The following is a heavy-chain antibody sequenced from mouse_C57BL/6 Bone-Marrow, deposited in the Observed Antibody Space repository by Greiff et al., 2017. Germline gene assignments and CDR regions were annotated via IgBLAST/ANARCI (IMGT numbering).Heavy chain of an antibody. Sequence: QVQLKQSGAELARPGASVKLSCKASGYTFTSYGISWVKQRTGQGLEWIGEIYPRSGNTYYNEKFKGKATLTADKSSRTAYMELRSLTSEDSAVYFCARGSYYSNYFDYWGQGTTLTVSS. J-gene: IGHJ2*01. CDR3: ARGSYYSNYFDY. CDR2: IYPRSGNT. CDR1: GYTFTSYG. V-gene: IGHV1-81*01. D-gene: IGHD2-5*01.